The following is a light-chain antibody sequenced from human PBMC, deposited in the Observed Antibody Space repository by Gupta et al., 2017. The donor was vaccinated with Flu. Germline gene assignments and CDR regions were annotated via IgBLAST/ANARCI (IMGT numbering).Light chain of an antibody. CDR1: QGVGRY. Sequence: EIVLTQSLATLSLSPGERATVCCRASQGVGRYLDWYKQKPGQAPRLLIYDASKRATGITARFSGSGDGTDFTLTISSREPEDFAVYYCQQRTNGPPLFTFGHGTKVDIK. CDR3: QQRTNGPPLFT. V-gene: IGKV3-11*01. CDR2: DAS. J-gene: IGKJ3*01.